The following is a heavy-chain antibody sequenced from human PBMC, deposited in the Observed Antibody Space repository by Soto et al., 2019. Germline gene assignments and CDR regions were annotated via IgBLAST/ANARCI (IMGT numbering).Heavy chain of an antibody. J-gene: IGHJ6*02. CDR1: GFTVSSNY. D-gene: IGHD3-3*01. Sequence: GGSLRLSCAASGFTVSSNYMSWVRQAPGKGLEWVSVIYSGGSTYYADSVKGRFTISRDNSKNTLYLQMNSLRAEDTAVYYCATGSREYYDFWSGPTGGGMDVWGQGTTVTVSS. V-gene: IGHV3-53*01. CDR3: ATGSREYYDFWSGPTGGGMDV. CDR2: IYSGGST.